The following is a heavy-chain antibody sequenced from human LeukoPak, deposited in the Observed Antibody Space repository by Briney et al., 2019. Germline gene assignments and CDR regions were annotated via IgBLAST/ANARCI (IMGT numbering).Heavy chain of an antibody. CDR2: IYSGGST. CDR1: GFTVSSNY. D-gene: IGHD3-22*01. J-gene: IGHJ4*02. Sequence: GGSLRLSCAASGFTVSSNYMSWVRQAPGKGLEGVSVIYSGGSTYYADSVKGRFTISRDNSKNTLYLQMNSVRAEDTAVYHCATDYYDSSGYRVNGIDYWGQGTLVTVSS. V-gene: IGHV3-66*01. CDR3: ATDYYDSSGYRVNGIDY.